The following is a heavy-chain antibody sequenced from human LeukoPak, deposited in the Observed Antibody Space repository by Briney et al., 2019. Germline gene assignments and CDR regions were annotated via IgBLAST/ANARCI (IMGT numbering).Heavy chain of an antibody. CDR3: ASGAVAGQMGEFDY. CDR2: ISSSGSTI. J-gene: IGHJ4*02. CDR1: GFTFSNAW. V-gene: IGHV3-11*04. Sequence: GGSLRLSCAASGFTFSNAWMSWVRQAPGKGLEWVSYISSSGSTIYYADSVKGRFTISRDNAKNSLYLQMNSLRAEDTAVYYCASGAVAGQMGEFDYWGQGTLVTVSS. D-gene: IGHD6-19*01.